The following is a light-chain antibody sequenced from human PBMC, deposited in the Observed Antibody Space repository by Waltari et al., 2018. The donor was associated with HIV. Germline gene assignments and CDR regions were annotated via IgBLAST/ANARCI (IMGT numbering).Light chain of an antibody. Sequence: QPVVTQEPSLTVSPGETVILTCASSTGVVTRGHCPYWFQVRPGHAPKPLIFDSNNRYVWTPARFAGSFVGGKAALTLTGAQPEDEANYYCLLTYGEDVVFGGGTKLTVL. J-gene: IGLJ2*01. CDR2: DSN. CDR1: TGVVTRGHC. CDR3: LLTYGEDVV. V-gene: IGLV7-46*01.